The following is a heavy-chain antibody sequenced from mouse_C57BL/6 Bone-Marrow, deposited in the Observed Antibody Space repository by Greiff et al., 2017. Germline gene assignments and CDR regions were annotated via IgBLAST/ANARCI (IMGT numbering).Heavy chain of an antibody. CDR2: IYPGNSDT. CDR3: TRGYYYGSPLYAMDY. J-gene: IGHJ4*01. D-gene: IGHD1-1*01. V-gene: IGHV1-5*01. Sequence: EVKVVESGTVLARPGASVKMSCKTSGYTFTSYWMHWVKQRPGQGLEWIGAIYPGNSDTSYNQKFKGKAKLTAVTSASTAYMELSSLTNEDSAVYYCTRGYYYGSPLYAMDYWGQGTSVTVSS. CDR1: GYTFTSYW.